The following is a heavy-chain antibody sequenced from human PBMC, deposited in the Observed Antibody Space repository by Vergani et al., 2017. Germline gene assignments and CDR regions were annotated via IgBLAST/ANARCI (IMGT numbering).Heavy chain of an antibody. CDR3: ARGKIGYFDY. CDR2: INHSGST. CDR1: GGSFSGYY. Sequence: QVQLQQWGAGLLKPSETLSLTCAVYGGSFSGYYWSWIRQPPGKGPEWIGEINHSGSTNYNPSLKSRVTISVDTSKNQFSLKLSSVTAADTAVYYCARGKIGYFDYWGQGTLVTVSS. J-gene: IGHJ4*02. D-gene: IGHD3-22*01. V-gene: IGHV4-34*01.